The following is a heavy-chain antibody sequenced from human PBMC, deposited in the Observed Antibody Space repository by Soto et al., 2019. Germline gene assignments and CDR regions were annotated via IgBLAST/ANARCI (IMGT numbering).Heavy chain of an antibody. Sequence: SGPTLVNPTQTLTLTCTFSGFSLSTSGVGVGWIRQPPGKALEWLALIYWNDDKRYSPSLKSRLTITKDTSKNQVVLTMTNMDPVDTATYYCAHRLRSKTPRFSPGRGWPNPPVFDYWGQGTLVTVSS. V-gene: IGHV2-5*01. CDR1: GFSLSTSGVG. CDR3: AHRLRSKTPRFSPGRGWPNPPVFDY. D-gene: IGHD6-19*01. J-gene: IGHJ4*02. CDR2: IYWNDDK.